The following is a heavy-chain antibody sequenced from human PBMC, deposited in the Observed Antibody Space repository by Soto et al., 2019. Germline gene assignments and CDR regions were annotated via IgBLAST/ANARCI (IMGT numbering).Heavy chain of an antibody. V-gene: IGHV3-7*05. D-gene: IGHD6-13*01. Sequence: VQLVESGGGLVQPGGSLRLSCAASGFTFSSYWMTWVRQAPGKGLEWVANIKQDGSEKYYVDSVKGRFTISSDNAKNSVYLQMNSLRAEDTAVYYCARDLYSSSWYNWFDPWGQGTLVTVSS. CDR3: ARDLYSSSWYNWFDP. CDR1: GFTFSSYW. CDR2: IKQDGSEK. J-gene: IGHJ5*02.